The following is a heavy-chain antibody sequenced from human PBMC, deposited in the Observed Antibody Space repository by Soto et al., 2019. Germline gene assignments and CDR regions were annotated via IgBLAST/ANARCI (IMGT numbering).Heavy chain of an antibody. J-gene: IGHJ4*02. D-gene: IGHD6-19*01. Sequence: SETLSLTCTVSGGSISSSSYYWGWIRQPPGKGLEWIGSIYYSGSTYYNPSLKSRVTISVDTSKDQFSLKLSSVTAADTAVYYCARHDSSGWYYFDYWGQGTLVTVSS. V-gene: IGHV4-39*01. CDR2: IYYSGST. CDR1: GGSISSSSYY. CDR3: ARHDSSGWYYFDY.